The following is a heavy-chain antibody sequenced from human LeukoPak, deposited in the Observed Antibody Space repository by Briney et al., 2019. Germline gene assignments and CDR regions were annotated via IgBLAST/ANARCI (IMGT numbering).Heavy chain of an antibody. Sequence: QPGGSLGLSCAASGFTFRNYVIHWVRQAPGKGLEWVAVTSSDLNVKLYADSVKGRSTISRDNSRSTLYLQMNSLRPEDTAIYYCAREGYYGSGSPPSLYFDYWGQGTLVTVSS. CDR1: GFTFRNYV. V-gene: IGHV3-30-3*01. D-gene: IGHD3-10*01. CDR3: AREGYYGSGSPPSLYFDY. CDR2: TSSDLNVK. J-gene: IGHJ4*02.